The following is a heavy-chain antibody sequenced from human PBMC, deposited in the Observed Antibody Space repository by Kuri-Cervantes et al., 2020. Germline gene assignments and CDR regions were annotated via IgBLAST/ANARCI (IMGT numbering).Heavy chain of an antibody. CDR3: ARYRRDGQKFHRDD. V-gene: IGHV4-59*01. J-gene: IGHJ4*02. Sequence: SETLSLTCTVSGVSISGYYWSWIRQPSGERLEWIGYVHSSGDTNYNPSVESRVTMSVDAPKNQFSLKMTSVTSADTAVYYCARYRRDGQKFHRDDWGQGTLVTVSS. CDR1: GVSISGYY. CDR2: VHSSGDT. D-gene: IGHD5-24*01.